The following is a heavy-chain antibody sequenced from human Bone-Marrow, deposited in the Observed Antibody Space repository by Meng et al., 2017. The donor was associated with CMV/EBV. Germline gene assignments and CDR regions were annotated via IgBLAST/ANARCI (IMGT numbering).Heavy chain of an antibody. CDR3: AKWGFLVGFES. D-gene: IGHD3-3*01. Sequence: GESLKISCEASGFTFSSYWMHWVRQAPGKGLVWVSRINSDGSSTSYADSVKGRFTISRDTSQNTLYLQMNSLRAEDSAIYYCAKWGFLVGFESWGQGTLVTVSS. CDR1: GFTFSSYW. J-gene: IGHJ4*02. V-gene: IGHV3-74*01. CDR2: INSDGSST.